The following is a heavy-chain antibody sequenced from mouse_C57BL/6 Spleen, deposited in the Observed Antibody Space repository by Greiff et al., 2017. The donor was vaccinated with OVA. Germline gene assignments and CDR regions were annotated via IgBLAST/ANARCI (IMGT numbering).Heavy chain of an antibody. V-gene: IGHV1-81*01. CDR1: GYTFTSYG. J-gene: IGHJ4*01. D-gene: IGHD2-4*01. CDR3: ASLYYDYDDAMDY. CDR2: IYPRSGNT. Sequence: QVQLQQSGAELARPGASVKLSCKASGYTFTSYGISWVKQSTGQGLEWIGEIYPRSGNTYYNEKFKGKATLTADKSSSTAYMELRSLTSEDSAVYFCASLYYDYDDAMDYWGQGTSVTVSS.